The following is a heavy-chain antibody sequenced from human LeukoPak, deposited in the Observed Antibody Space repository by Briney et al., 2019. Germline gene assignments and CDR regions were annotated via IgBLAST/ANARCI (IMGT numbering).Heavy chain of an antibody. Sequence: TGGSLRLSCAASGFTFSSYWMSWVRQAPGKGLEWVANIKQDGSEKYYVDSVKGRFTISRDNAKNSLYLQMNSLRAEDTAVYYCARDSGITIFGVVHNPIHDYWGQGTLVTVSS. CDR3: ARDSGITIFGVVHNPIHDY. V-gene: IGHV3-7*01. CDR1: GFTFSSYW. J-gene: IGHJ4*02. D-gene: IGHD3-3*01. CDR2: IKQDGSEK.